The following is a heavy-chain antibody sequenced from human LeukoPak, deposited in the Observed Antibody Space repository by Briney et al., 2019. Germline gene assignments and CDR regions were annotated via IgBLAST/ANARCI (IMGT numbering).Heavy chain of an antibody. V-gene: IGHV3-7*01. D-gene: IGHD4-17*01. Sequence: GGSLRLSCAASGFTFSSYWMSWVRQAPGKGLEWVANIKQDGSEKYYVDSVKGRFTISRDNAKNSLYLQMNSLRAEDTAVYYCAREDYGNYHYYYMDVWGKGTTVTVSS. CDR3: AREDYGNYHYYYMDV. CDR1: GFTFSSYW. CDR2: IKQDGSEK. J-gene: IGHJ6*03.